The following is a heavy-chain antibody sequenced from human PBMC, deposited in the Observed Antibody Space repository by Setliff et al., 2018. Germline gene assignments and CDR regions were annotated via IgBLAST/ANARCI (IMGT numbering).Heavy chain of an antibody. Sequence: GGSLRLSCGACGFMFTKYWMSWVRQAPGKGLEWVADIRGDGGEKYYGGSVAGRFTISSDSAKNELYLQMSSLRVEDTAVYFCARDGQEGSGGKYPYFDHWGQGVQVTVSS. J-gene: IGHJ4*02. CDR3: ARDGQEGSGGKYPYFDH. V-gene: IGHV3-7*01. CDR2: IRGDGGEK. CDR1: GFMFTKYW. D-gene: IGHD2-2*01.